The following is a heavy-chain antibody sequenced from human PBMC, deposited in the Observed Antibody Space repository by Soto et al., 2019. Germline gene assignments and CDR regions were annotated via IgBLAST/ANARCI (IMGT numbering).Heavy chain of an antibody. CDR1: GEAINSDTSY. J-gene: IGHJ6*02. Sequence: QLQLRESGPGLVKPSETLSLTCTVSGEAINSDTSYWAWIRQSPGKGLEWFGSVFFGGTTYYNPSLRSRVTLSVDKSKNQFSLKLSVVTAADTAVYYCARHSDGAGSDWYYGLDVWGQGTPVTVSS. V-gene: IGHV4-39*01. CDR3: ARHSDGAGSDWYYGLDV. D-gene: IGHD3-10*01. CDR2: VFFGGTT.